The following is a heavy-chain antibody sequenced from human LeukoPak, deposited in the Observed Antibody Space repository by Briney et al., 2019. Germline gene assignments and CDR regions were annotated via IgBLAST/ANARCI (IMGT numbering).Heavy chain of an antibody. V-gene: IGHV1-8*01. CDR1: GYTFTSYG. J-gene: IGHJ4*02. Sequence: ASVKVSCKASGYTFTSYGINWVRQATGQVLEWMGWMNPKNGNTGYEQKFQSRLTMTRNTSTSTAYMELSSLRSEDTAVYYCARGLEMEVAAYWGQGTLVTVSS. D-gene: IGHD5-24*01. CDR2: MNPKNGNT. CDR3: ARGLEMEVAAY.